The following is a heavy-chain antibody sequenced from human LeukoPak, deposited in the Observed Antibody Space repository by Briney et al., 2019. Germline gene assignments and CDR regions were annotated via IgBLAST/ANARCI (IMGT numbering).Heavy chain of an antibody. CDR1: GFTFSGYS. Sequence: GGSLRLSCAASGFTFSGYSMTWVRQAPGKGLDWVSSISSSNNYIYYADSVKGRFTISRDSAKNSLYLQMNSLRAEDTAVYYCARDGAWTRLTNYYYYMDVWGKGTTVTVSS. CDR3: ARDGAWTRLTNYYYYMDV. D-gene: IGHD1-1*01. CDR2: ISSSNNYI. V-gene: IGHV3-21*01. J-gene: IGHJ6*03.